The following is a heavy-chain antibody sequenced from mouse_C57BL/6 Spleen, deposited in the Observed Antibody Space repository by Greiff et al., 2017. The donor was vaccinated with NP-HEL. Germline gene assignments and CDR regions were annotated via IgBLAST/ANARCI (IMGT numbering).Heavy chain of an antibody. V-gene: IGHV5-17*01. J-gene: IGHJ2*01. CDR3: ASSYDYDVDY. CDR1: GFTFSDYG. D-gene: IGHD2-4*01. Sequence: EVQLVESGGGLVKPGGSLKLSCAASGFTFSDYGMHWVRQAPEKGLEWVAYISSGSSTIYYADTVKGRFTISRDNAKNTLFLQMTSLRSEDTAMYYCASSYDYDVDYWGQGTTLTVSS. CDR2: ISSGSSTI.